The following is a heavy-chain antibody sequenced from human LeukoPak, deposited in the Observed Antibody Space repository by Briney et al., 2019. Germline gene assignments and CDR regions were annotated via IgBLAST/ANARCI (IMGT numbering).Heavy chain of an antibody. CDR3: ASALRTGDNYFDY. J-gene: IGHJ4*02. Sequence: ASVNVSCKTSGYIFTNYGISWVRQAPGQGLEWMGWISGYNGNTNYAQKLQGRVTMTTDASTSTANMELRSLRSDDTDVYYCASALRTGDNYFDYWGQGTLVTVSS. CDR2: ISGYNGNT. D-gene: IGHD1-1*01. CDR1: GYIFTNYG. V-gene: IGHV1-18*01.